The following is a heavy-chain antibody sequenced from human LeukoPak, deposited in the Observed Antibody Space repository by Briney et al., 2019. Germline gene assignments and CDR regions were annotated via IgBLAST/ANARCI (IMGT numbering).Heavy chain of an antibody. Sequence: EASVKVSCKVSGYTLTELSMHWVRQAPGKGLEWMGGFDPEDGETIYAQKFQGRVTMTEDTSTDTAYMELSSLRSEDTAVYYCAQSRYYYDSSGYYPLGYWGQGTLVTVSS. CDR3: AQSRYYYDSSGYYPLGY. V-gene: IGHV1-24*01. D-gene: IGHD3-22*01. CDR2: FDPEDGET. CDR1: GYTLTELS. J-gene: IGHJ4*02.